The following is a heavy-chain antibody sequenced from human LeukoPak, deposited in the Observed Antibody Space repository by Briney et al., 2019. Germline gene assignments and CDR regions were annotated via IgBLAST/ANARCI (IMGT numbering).Heavy chain of an antibody. J-gene: IGHJ5*02. CDR3: IRHRHSFNWFDP. V-gene: IGHV3-49*03. CDR2: IRSQAHGGTT. D-gene: IGHD5-18*01. CDR1: GFTFGDYF. Sequence: GGSLRLSCTASGFTFGDYFMNWFRQAPGKGLGWVGFIRSQAHGGTTEYAASVKGRFTISRDDSKSIAYLQMNSLKTDDTALYYCIRHRHSFNWFDPWGQGALVTVSS.